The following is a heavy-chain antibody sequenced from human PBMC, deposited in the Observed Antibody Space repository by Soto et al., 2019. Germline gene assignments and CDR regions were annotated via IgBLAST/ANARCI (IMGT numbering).Heavy chain of an antibody. V-gene: IGHV3-23*01. CDR2: ISGGGTST. D-gene: IGHD1-26*01. Sequence: EVQLLESGGALVQPGGSLRLSCAASGFSFGGYAMSWVRQAPGKGLGWVSGISGGGTSTYYADSVKGRFTISRDSSLMYLQMNSLRAEDTAVYYCAKWGGYYPYYHEMDVWGQGTTVTV. J-gene: IGHJ6*02. CDR3: AKWGGYYPYYHEMDV. CDR1: GFSFGGYA.